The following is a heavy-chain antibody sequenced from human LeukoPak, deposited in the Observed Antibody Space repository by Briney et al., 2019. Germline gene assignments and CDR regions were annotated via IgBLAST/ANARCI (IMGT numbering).Heavy chain of an antibody. Sequence: SVRVSCKASGGTFSSYAISWVRQAPGQGLEWMGRIIPIFGTANYAQKFQGRVTITTDESTSTAYMELSSLRSEDTAVYYCARDGQSRGGFDPWGQGTLVTVSS. J-gene: IGHJ5*02. CDR3: ARDGQSRGGFDP. CDR1: GGTFSSYA. D-gene: IGHD3-10*01. CDR2: IIPIFGTA. V-gene: IGHV1-69*05.